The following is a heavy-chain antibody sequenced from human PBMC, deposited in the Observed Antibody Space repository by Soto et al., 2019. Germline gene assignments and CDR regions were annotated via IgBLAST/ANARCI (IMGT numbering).Heavy chain of an antibody. CDR3: ARDPGVNWA. J-gene: IGHJ6*04. CDR1: GFTVSNNY. V-gene: IGHV3-66*01. D-gene: IGHD2-8*01. Sequence: EVQLVESGGGLVQPGGSLRLSCVASGFTVSNNYMTWVRQAPGKGLEWVSTMYSGGGTYYTDSVKGRFTISRDSSTNTLYLQMDNVRAEVTAVYYCARDPGVNWAWGKGTTVTVSS. CDR2: MYSGGGT.